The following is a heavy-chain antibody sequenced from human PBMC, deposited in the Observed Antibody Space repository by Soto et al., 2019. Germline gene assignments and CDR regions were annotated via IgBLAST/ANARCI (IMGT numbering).Heavy chain of an antibody. CDR2: IIPIFGTA. D-gene: IGHD6-19*01. J-gene: IGHJ6*02. Sequence: QVQLVQSGAEVKKPGSSVKVSCKASGGTFSSYAISWVRQAPGQGLEWMGGIIPIFGTANYAQKFQGRVTITADESTSTAYMELSSLRSEDTAVYYCARDKMASIAVAGQYYYYYGMDVWGQGTTVTVS. CDR3: ARDKMASIAVAGQYYYYYGMDV. CDR1: GGTFSSYA. V-gene: IGHV1-69*01.